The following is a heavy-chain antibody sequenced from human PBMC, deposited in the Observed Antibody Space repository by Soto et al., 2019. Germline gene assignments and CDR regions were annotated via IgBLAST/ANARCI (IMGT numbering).Heavy chain of an antibody. CDR2: MNPNSGNP. V-gene: IGHV1-8*01. J-gene: IGHJ5*02. Sequence: QVQLVQSGAEVKKPGASVKVSCKASGYTFTIYDINWVRQAPGQGLEWMGWMNPNSGNPGYAQKFQGRVTMTRNTSISTAYMELSSLRSADTAVYYCARDRRSIRGFDPWGQGTMVTVSA. CDR3: ARDRRSIRGFDP. CDR1: GYTFTIYD.